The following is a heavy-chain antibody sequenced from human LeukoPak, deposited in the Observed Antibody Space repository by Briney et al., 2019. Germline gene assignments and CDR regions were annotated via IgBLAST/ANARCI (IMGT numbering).Heavy chain of an antibody. Sequence: SETLSLTCTVSGGSISSYYWSWIRQPPGKGLEWIGYIYYSGSTNYNPSLKSRVTISVDTSKNQFSLKLSSVTAADTAVYYCARALAVAVYFDYWGQGTLVTVSS. CDR1: GGSISSYY. V-gene: IGHV4-59*01. J-gene: IGHJ4*02. CDR3: ARALAVAVYFDY. D-gene: IGHD6-19*01. CDR2: IYYSGST.